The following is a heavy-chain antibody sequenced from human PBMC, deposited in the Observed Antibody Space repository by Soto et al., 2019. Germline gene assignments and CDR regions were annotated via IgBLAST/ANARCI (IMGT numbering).Heavy chain of an antibody. CDR2: ISGYNGNT. Sequence: ASVKVSCKASGYIFINYGITWVRQAPGQGLEWMGWISGYNGNTKYADKLQGRVAMTTDTSTTTAYMELRSLRSDDTAVYYCARDEVPAANWLDRWGQGTLVTVSS. CDR1: GYIFINYG. D-gene: IGHD2-2*01. CDR3: ARDEVPAANWLDR. V-gene: IGHV1-18*01. J-gene: IGHJ5*02.